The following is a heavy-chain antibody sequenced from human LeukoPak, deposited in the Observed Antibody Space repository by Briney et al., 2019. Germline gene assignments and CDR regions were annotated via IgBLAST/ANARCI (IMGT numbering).Heavy chain of an antibody. V-gene: IGHV5-51*01. CDR3: ARSPSIVEATTLFDY. Sequence: GESLKISCKGSGYSFTSYWIGWVRQMPGKGLEWMGIIYPGDSDTRYSPSFQGQVTISADKSISTAYLQWSSLKASDTAMYYCARSPSIVEATTLFDYWGQGTLVTVSS. CDR2: IYPGDSDT. CDR1: GYSFTSYW. J-gene: IGHJ4*02. D-gene: IGHD1-26*01.